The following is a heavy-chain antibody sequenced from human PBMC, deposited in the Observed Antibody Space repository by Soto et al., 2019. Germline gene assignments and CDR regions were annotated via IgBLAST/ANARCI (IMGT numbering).Heavy chain of an antibody. CDR3: MRRGNPGIVVATV. Sequence: PLRISWRGAGDKFENYGIRRVLQKPGKGPEWMGRRDPGVSYTRYTPSLDGHVTISVDTSLGFAYLQWSSLKASDTAMYFCMRRGNPGIVVATVCGQGTLVTVSS. D-gene: IGHD2-21*02. CDR2: RDPGVSYT. CDR1: GDKFENYG. V-gene: IGHV5-51*01. J-gene: IGHJ1*01.